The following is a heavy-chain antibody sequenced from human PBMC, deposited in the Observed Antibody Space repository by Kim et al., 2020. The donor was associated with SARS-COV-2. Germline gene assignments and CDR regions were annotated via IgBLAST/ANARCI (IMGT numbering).Heavy chain of an antibody. CDR2: INHSGST. Sequence: SETLSLTCAVYGGSFSGYYWSWIRQPPGKGLEWIGEINHSGSTNYNPSLKSRVTISVDTSKNQFSLKLSSVTAADTAVYYCARGPRLLWFGELSDRFDYWGQGTLVTVSS. D-gene: IGHD3-10*01. J-gene: IGHJ4*02. CDR3: ARGPRLLWFGELSDRFDY. V-gene: IGHV4-34*01. CDR1: GGSFSGYY.